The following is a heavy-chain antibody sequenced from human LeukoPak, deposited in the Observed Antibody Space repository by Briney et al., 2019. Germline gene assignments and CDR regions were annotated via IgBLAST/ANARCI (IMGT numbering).Heavy chain of an antibody. V-gene: IGHV3-20*04. Sequence: GGSLRLSCATSGFTFVDYGLSWVRRTPGKGLEWLCAINYNGAITDYTDSVKGRFTISRDNAKNSLYLRMDSLRAEDTALYYCARDRLGPSFSVSHFDLWGQGTLVTVSS. J-gene: IGHJ4*02. CDR3: ARDRLGPSFSVSHFDL. CDR2: INYNGAIT. D-gene: IGHD3-3*02. CDR1: GFTFVDYG.